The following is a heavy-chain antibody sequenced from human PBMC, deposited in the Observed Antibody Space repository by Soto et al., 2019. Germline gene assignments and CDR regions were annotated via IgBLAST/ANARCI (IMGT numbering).Heavy chain of an antibody. Sequence: ASVKVSCKASGGTFSSYAISWVRQAPGQGLEWMGWISAYNGNTNYAQKLQGRVTMTTDTSTSTAYMELRSLRSDDTAVYYCARVAVYYYDSSGYGYFDLWGRGTLVTVSS. J-gene: IGHJ2*01. CDR2: ISAYNGNT. CDR3: ARVAVYYYDSSGYGYFDL. CDR1: GGTFSSYA. V-gene: IGHV1-18*01. D-gene: IGHD3-22*01.